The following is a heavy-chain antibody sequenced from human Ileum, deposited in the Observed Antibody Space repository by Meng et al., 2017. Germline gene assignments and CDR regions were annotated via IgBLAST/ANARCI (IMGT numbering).Heavy chain of an antibody. Sequence: QVQLVQSGAEVKKPGAAVKVDGKASGGTFSSYTISWVRQAPGQGLEWMGRIIPILGIANYAQKFQGRVTITADKSTSTAYMELSSLRSEDTAVYYCARSSLGWPFLPFDYWGQGTLVTVSS. CDR2: IIPILGIA. CDR3: ARSSLGWPFLPFDY. V-gene: IGHV1-69*02. J-gene: IGHJ4*02. CDR1: GGTFSSYT. D-gene: IGHD3-3*01.